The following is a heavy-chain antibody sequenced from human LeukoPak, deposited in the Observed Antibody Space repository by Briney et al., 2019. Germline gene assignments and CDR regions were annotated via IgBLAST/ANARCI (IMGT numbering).Heavy chain of an antibody. V-gene: IGHV1-18*01. J-gene: IGHJ6*03. CDR2: ISAYNGNT. D-gene: IGHD1-26*01. CDR1: GYTFSNYG. Sequence: AASVKVSCKASGYTFSNYGISWVRQAPGQGLEWMGWISAYNGNTNYAQKLQGRVTMTTDTSTSTAYMELSSLRSEDTAVYYCACQIEVGATHRGFYYYMDVWGKGTTVTVSS. CDR3: ACQIEVGATHRGFYYYMDV.